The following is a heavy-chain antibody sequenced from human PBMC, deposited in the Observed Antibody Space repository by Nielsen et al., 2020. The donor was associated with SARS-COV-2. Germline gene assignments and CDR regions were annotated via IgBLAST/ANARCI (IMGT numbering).Heavy chain of an antibody. D-gene: IGHD5-12*01. CDR3: AREARSGNSGYVGGWFDP. J-gene: IGHJ5*02. CDR2: IYYSGST. CDR1: GGSISSSSYY. Sequence: SETLSLTCTVSGGSISSSSYYWGWIRQPPGKGLEWIGSIYYSGSTYYNPSLKSRVTISVDTSKNQFSLKLSSVTAADTAVYYCAREARSGNSGYVGGWFDPWGQGTLVTVSS. V-gene: IGHV4-39*02.